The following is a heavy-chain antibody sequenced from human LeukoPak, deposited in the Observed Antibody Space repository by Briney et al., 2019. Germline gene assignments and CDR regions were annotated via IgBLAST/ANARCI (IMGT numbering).Heavy chain of an antibody. V-gene: IGHV3-7*03. CDR1: GFTFSGYW. Sequence: GGSLRLSCAASGFTFSGYWMSWVRQAPGKGLEWVANIKHDGSEKYFVDSVKGRFTISRDNAKNSLYLQMSNLRAEDTAVYFCARGGGLDVWGQGATVTVSS. D-gene: IGHD3-16*01. CDR2: IKHDGSEK. J-gene: IGHJ6*02. CDR3: ARGGGLDV.